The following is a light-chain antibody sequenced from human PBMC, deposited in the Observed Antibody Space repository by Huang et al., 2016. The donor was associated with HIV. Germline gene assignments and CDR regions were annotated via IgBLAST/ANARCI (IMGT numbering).Light chain of an antibody. CDR2: AAS. Sequence: DIQMTQSSSSLSASVGDSVTITCRASQTVSSHLNWYQQKSGKAPKLLIYAASTLQRGVPPRFSGSGSGTDFTLTISSLQSDDFATYYCQQSFNAPYTFGQGTKVEIK. CDR3: QQSFNAPYT. J-gene: IGKJ2*01. V-gene: IGKV1-39*01. CDR1: QTVSSH.